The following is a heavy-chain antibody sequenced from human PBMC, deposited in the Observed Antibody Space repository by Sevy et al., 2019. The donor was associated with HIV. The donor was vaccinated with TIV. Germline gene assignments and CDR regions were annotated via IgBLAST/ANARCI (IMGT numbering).Heavy chain of an antibody. CDR2: IKQDGSEK. J-gene: IGHJ6*02. D-gene: IGHD5-12*01. Sequence: GGSLRLSCAASGFTFSSYWMSWVRQAPGKGLEWVSNIKQDGSEKYYVDSVKGRFTISRDNANNSLYLQMNSQRAEDTAVYYGARDPKEIGDSGYDWGYYYYGMDVWGQGTTVTVSS. CDR3: ARDPKEIGDSGYDWGYYYYGMDV. CDR1: GFTFSSYW. V-gene: IGHV3-7*01.